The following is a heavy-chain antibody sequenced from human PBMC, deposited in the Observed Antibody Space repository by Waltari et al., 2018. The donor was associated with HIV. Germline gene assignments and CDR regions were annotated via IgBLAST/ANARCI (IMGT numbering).Heavy chain of an antibody. CDR1: GFTFSNFW. CDR3: ARRHATEGVLDL. Sequence: EVQLLESGGGLVQPGGSLRLSCAASGFTFSNFWMHWVRQVPVKGPVWISRLNGDGTTNCYADSVKVRFTISRDNTRDALYLQMNSLRAEDTAVYYCARRHATEGVLDLWGRGTLVTVSS. J-gene: IGHJ2*01. CDR2: LNGDGTTN. D-gene: IGHD3-10*01. V-gene: IGHV3-74*01.